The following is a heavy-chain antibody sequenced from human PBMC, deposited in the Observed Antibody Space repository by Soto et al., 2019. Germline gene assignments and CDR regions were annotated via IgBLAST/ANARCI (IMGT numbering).Heavy chain of an antibody. CDR2: IKQDGNEK. CDR1: GFTFSEYW. V-gene: IGHV3-7*04. Sequence: GGSLRLSCAVSGFTFSEYWMSWVRQAPGKGLEWVANIKQDGNEKYYVDSVKGRFTISRDNAKNSLYLQMNSLRAEDTAVYYCARVSGSIACYSLWCALNIWGKG. D-gene: IGHD2-8*01. J-gene: IGHJ6*03. CDR3: ARVSGSIACYSLWCALNI.